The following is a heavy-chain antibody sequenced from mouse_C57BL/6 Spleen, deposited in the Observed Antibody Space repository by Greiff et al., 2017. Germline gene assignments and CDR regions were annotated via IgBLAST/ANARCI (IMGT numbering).Heavy chain of an antibody. CDR3: ARHDPYYFGYYFVY. D-gene: IGHD1-2*01. J-gene: IGHJ2*01. Sequence: QLQQSGAELVKPGASVKLSCKASGYTFTEYTIHWVKQRSGQGLEWIGWYYPESGSIKYNEKFKDKATLTADKSSSTVYMEISRLTSEDSAVYICARHDPYYFGYYFVYWGQGTTLTVSS. CDR2: YYPESGSI. V-gene: IGHV1-62-2*01. CDR1: GYTFTEYT.